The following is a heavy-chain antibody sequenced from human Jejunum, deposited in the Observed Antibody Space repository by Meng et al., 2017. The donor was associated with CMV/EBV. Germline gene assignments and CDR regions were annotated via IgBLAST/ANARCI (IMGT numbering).Heavy chain of an antibody. CDR2: IRYDGGER. Sequence: LSCAASGFTFTAYWLDWVRQAPGRGLEWVANIRYDGGERYYVNSVEGRFFIYRDNARNTLYLQMNSLRGDDSAIYYCTRALDYWGQGTPVTVSS. CDR1: GFTFTAYW. V-gene: IGHV3-7*04. CDR3: TRALDY. J-gene: IGHJ4*02.